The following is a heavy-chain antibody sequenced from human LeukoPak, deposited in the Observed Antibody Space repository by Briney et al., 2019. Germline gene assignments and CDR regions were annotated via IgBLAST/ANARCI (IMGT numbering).Heavy chain of an antibody. CDR2: INPNSGGT. D-gene: IGHD1-26*01. Sequence: ASVKVSCKASGYTFTGYYMHWVRQAPGQGLEWMGWINPNSGGTNYAQKFQGRVTMTRDTSISTAYMELSRLRSDDTAVYYCAREVGATTWGAFDIWGQGIMVTVSS. V-gene: IGHV1-2*02. CDR3: AREVGATTWGAFDI. CDR1: GYTFTGYY. J-gene: IGHJ3*02.